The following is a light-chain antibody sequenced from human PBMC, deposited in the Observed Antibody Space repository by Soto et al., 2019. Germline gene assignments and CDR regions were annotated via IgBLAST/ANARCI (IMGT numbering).Light chain of an antibody. CDR3: CSYAGRYTYV. CDR1: SSDIGSYDF. CDR2: DVN. J-gene: IGLJ1*01. V-gene: IGLV2-11*01. Sequence: QSALTQPRSVSGSPGQSVTISCTGTSSDIGSYDFVSWYQQHPGEAPKLIIFDVNKRPSGVPDRFSGSKARIAATLTISGLQAEDEADYYCCSYAGRYTYVFGSGTKATVL.